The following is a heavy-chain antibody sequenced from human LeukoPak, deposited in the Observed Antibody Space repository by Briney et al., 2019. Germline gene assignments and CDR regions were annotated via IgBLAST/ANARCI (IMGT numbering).Heavy chain of an antibody. D-gene: IGHD2-2*01. Sequence: SETLPLTCAVYGGSFSGYYWSWIRQPPGKGLGWIGEINHSGSTNYNPSLKSRVTISVDTSKNQFSLKLSSVTAADTAVYYCASLWPYQLSAFDIWGQGTMVTVSS. CDR2: INHSGST. CDR3: ASLWPYQLSAFDI. CDR1: GGSFSGYY. V-gene: IGHV4-34*01. J-gene: IGHJ3*02.